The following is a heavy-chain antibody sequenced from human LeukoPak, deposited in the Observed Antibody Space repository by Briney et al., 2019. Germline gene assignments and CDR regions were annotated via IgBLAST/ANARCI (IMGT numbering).Heavy chain of an antibody. J-gene: IGHJ4*02. V-gene: IGHV4-59*08. CDR3: ARARYSSSSLIDY. Sequence: SETLSLTCSVSGGSISDSYWSWIRQPPGKGLEWIGKIHDSGITNYNPSLKSRVTFSVDTSKKQFSLKLNSVTAADTAVYYCARARYSSSSLIDYWGQGTLVTVSS. CDR2: IHDSGIT. D-gene: IGHD6-6*01. CDR1: GGSISDSY.